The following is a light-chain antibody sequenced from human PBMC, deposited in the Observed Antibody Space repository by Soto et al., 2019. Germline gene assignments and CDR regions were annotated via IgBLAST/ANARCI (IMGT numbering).Light chain of an antibody. CDR2: GNI. CDR3: CSHAGNNNYV. CDR1: SSNIGAGYD. Sequence: QSVLTQPPSMSAAPGQRVTISCTGSSSNIGAGYDVHWYQQLPGTAPKLLIHGNINRPSGVPDRFSGSKSGNTASLTISGLRAEDEADYYCCSHAGNNNYVFGTGTKVTVL. J-gene: IGLJ1*01. V-gene: IGLV1-40*01.